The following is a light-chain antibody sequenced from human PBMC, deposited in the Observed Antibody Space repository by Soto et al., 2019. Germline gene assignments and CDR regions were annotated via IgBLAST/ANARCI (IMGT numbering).Light chain of an antibody. J-gene: IGKJ3*01. CDR2: GAS. Sequence: EIVMTQSPATLSVSPGERATLSCRASQSVSSNLAWYQQKPGQAPRLLIYGASTRATGIQARFSGSGSGTDFTLTIRRLEPEDFAVYYCQQYGSSPLTFGPGTKVDIK. V-gene: IGKV3-15*01. CDR3: QQYGSSPLT. CDR1: QSVSSN.